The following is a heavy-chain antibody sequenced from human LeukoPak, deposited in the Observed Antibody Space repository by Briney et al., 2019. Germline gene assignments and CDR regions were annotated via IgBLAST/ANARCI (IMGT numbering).Heavy chain of an antibody. J-gene: IGHJ4*02. Sequence: GGSLRLSCAASGFTVSSNYMNWVRQAPGKGLEWVSVIYSGGSTYYADSVKGRFTISRDDSKNTLYLQMNSLRAEDTAVYYCAREYSSSPYYFDYWGQGTLVTVSS. CDR3: AREYSSSPYYFDY. CDR2: IYSGGST. CDR1: GFTVSSNY. D-gene: IGHD6-6*01. V-gene: IGHV3-66*01.